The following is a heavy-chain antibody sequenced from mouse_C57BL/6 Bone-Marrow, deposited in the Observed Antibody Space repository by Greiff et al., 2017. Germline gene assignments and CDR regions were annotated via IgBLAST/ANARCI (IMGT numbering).Heavy chain of an antibody. CDR2: INPRSGNN. V-gene: IGHV1-7*01. Sequence: QVQLQQSGAELAKPGASVKLSCKASGYTFTSYWMHWVKQRPGQGLEWIGYINPRSGNNKYNQKFKAKATLTADKSSSTDYMQLSSLTYEDSAVYYCARTDYCHWGFAYWGQGTLVTVSA. J-gene: IGHJ3*01. CDR1: GYTFTSYW. CDR3: ARTDYCHWGFAY. D-gene: IGHD2-1*01.